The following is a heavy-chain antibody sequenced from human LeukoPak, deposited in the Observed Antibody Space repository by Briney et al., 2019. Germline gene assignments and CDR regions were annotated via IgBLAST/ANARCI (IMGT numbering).Heavy chain of an antibody. J-gene: IGHJ4*02. CDR3: ARIAANPDQAIDY. D-gene: IGHD6-25*01. V-gene: IGHV3-7*01. CDR2: IKQDGSEK. CDR1: GFTFSSYW. Sequence: GGSLRLSCAASGFTFSSYWMSWVRQAPGKGLEWVANIKQDGSEKYYVDSVKGRFTISRDNAKNSLYLQMNSLRAEDTAVYYCARIAANPDQAIDYWGQGTLVTVSS.